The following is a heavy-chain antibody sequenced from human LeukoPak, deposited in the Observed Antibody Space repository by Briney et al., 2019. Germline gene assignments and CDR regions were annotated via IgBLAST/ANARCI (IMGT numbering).Heavy chain of an antibody. CDR2: ISGSGDSR. Sequence: GSLRLSCAASGFTFSSYAMHWVRQAPGKGLEWVSTISGSGDSRDYSDSVKGRFTISRDNSKNTLYLQMNSLRAEDTAVYYCAKDISRNYFDSSGEVYFDYWGQGTLVTVSS. CDR3: AKDISRNYFDSSGEVYFDY. D-gene: IGHD3-22*01. J-gene: IGHJ4*02. CDR1: GFTFSSYA. V-gene: IGHV3-23*01.